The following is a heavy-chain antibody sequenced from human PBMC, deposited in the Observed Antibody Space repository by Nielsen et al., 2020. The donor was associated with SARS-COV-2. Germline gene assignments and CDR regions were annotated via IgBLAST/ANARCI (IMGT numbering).Heavy chain of an antibody. CDR1: GFTVSSNY. J-gene: IGHJ4*02. CDR2: IYSGGST. CDR3: ARAATWIVVVSPFDY. D-gene: IGHD3-22*01. V-gene: IGHV3-66*02. Sequence: GESLKISCAASGFTVSSNYMSWVRQAPGKGLEWVSVIYSGGSTYYADSVKGRFTISRDNSKDTLYLQMNSLRAEDTAVYYCARAATWIVVVSPFDYWGQGTLVTVSS.